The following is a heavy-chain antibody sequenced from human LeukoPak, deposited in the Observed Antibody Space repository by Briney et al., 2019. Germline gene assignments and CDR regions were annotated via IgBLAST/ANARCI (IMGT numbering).Heavy chain of an antibody. CDR1: GFTFSSYS. J-gene: IGHJ4*02. D-gene: IGHD1-26*01. CDR3: ARGSYGEY. CDR2: ISSSRSTI. Sequence: GGSLRLSCAASGFTFSSYSMNWVRQAPGKGLEWVSYISSSRSTIYYADSVKGRFTISRDNAKNSLDPQMSSLRAEDTAVYYCARGSYGEYWGQGTLVTVSS. V-gene: IGHV3-48*04.